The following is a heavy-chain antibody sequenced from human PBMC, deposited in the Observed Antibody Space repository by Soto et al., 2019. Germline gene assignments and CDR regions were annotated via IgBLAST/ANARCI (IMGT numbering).Heavy chain of an antibody. CDR2: IIPIFGTA. CDR3: ARGEHGRWELQWYYFDY. J-gene: IGHJ4*02. CDR1: GGTFSSYA. V-gene: IGHV1-69*01. Sequence: QVQLVQSGAEVKKPGSSVKVSCKASGGTFSSYAISWVQQAPGQGLEWMGGIIPIFGTANYAQKFQGRVTITADESTSTAYMELSSLRSEDTAVYYCARGEHGRWELQWYYFDYWGQGTLVTVSS. D-gene: IGHD1-26*01.